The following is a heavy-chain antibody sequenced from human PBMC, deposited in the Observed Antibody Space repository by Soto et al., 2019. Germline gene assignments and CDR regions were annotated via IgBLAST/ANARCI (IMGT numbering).Heavy chain of an antibody. D-gene: IGHD3-10*01. CDR1: GYDFTDHY. Sequence: GPSVKVSFKASGYDFTDHYIHRVRQATGQGLKWMGIISPDGGSTRYSQKFQARITITRDTSTSTVYMELSSLRSEDTAVYYCARAPRGGVIIVITSAQIDYWGQGTLVT. V-gene: IGHV1-46*01. J-gene: IGHJ4*02. CDR2: ISPDGGST. CDR3: ARAPRGGVIIVITSAQIDY.